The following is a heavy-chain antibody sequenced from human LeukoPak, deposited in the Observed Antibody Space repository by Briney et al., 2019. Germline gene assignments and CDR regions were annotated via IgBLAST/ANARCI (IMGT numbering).Heavy chain of an antibody. CDR3: AKIPRGDWPFDY. D-gene: IGHD2-21*02. V-gene: IGHV3-74*01. Sequence: PGGSLRLSCAASGFTFSSHWMHWVRQAPRKGLVWVSHVSGDGSTTNYADSVKGRFTISRDNAKNTLYLQMNSLRAEDTAVYYCAKIPRGDWPFDYWGQGTLVTVSS. CDR1: GFTFSSHW. CDR2: VSGDGSTT. J-gene: IGHJ4*02.